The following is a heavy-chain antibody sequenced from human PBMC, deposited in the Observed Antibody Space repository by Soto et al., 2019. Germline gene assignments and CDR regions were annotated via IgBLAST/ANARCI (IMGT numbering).Heavy chain of an antibody. CDR2: IHYRGTT. CDR3: VSYGSGTYYSGYSFDF. Sequence: SETLSLTCTVSGGSMSTSDYYWGWIRQTPGKGLEWIGDIHYRGTTSYNPSLKSRVTISADTSKNQFSLELSSVTAADTALYYCVSYGSGTYYSGYSFDFWSQGSLVTSPQ. D-gene: IGHD3-10*01. J-gene: IGHJ4*02. V-gene: IGHV4-39*01. CDR1: GGSMSTSDYY.